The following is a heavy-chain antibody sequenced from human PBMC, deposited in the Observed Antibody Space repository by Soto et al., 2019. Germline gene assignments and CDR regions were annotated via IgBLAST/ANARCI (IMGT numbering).Heavy chain of an antibody. J-gene: IGHJ4*02. CDR1: GGSISSSSYY. Sequence: LQLQESGPGLVKPSETLSLTCTVSGGSISSSSYYWGWIRQPPGKGLGWIGSIYYSGSTYYSPSLRRGVTISVDNSKNQTSLKPGPVTAAHTAVYYCARHQRGDGETFYRSLDYWGQGTLVTVSS. D-gene: IGHD3-10*01. V-gene: IGHV4-39*01. CDR3: ARHQRGDGETFYRSLDY. CDR2: IYYSGST.